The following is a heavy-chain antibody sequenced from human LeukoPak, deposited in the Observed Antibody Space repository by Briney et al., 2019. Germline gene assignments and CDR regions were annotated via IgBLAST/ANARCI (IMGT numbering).Heavy chain of an antibody. CDR3: AKDRYSGSGTYSSFDS. J-gene: IGHJ4*02. V-gene: IGHV3-23*01. CDR2: ISVSGGST. Sequence: PGGSLRLSCAASGFTFSSYAMSWVRQAPGKGLEWVSGISVSGGSTYHADSVKGRFTISRDNSKNMVYLQMNSLKAEDTAVYYCAKDRYSGSGTYSSFDSWGQGALVTVSS. CDR1: GFTFSSYA. D-gene: IGHD3-10*01.